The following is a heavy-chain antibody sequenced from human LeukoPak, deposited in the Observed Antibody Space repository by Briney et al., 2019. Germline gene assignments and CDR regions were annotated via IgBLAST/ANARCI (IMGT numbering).Heavy chain of an antibody. CDR2: ISSSSSYI. D-gene: IGHD6-13*01. V-gene: IGHV3-21*01. CDR3: ARILSSSHAFDI. Sequence: GGSLRLSCAASGFTFRTYSMKWVRQAPGKGLQWVSSISSSSSYIYYADSVKGRFTISRDNAKNSLYLQMNSLRAEDTAVYYCARILSSSHAFDIWGQGTMVTVSS. J-gene: IGHJ3*02. CDR1: GFTFRTYS.